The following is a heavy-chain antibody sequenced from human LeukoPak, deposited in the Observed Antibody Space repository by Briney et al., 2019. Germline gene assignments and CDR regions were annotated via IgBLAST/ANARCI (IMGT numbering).Heavy chain of an antibody. D-gene: IGHD5-18*01. CDR3: ARVVGDTAGMDV. V-gene: IGHV1-69*04. Sequence: GASVKVSCKASGGTFSSYAISWVRQAPGQGLEWMGRIIPILGIANYAQKFQGRVTITADKSTSTAYMELSSLRSEDTAVYYCARVVGDTAGMDVWGQGTTVTVSS. CDR2: IIPILGIA. J-gene: IGHJ6*02. CDR1: GGTFSSYA.